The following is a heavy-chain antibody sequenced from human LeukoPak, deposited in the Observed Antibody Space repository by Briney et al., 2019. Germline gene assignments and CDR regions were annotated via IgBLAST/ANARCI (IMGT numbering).Heavy chain of an antibody. Sequence: ASVKVSCKASGYTFTSYGISWVRQASGQGLEWMGWISAYNGNTNYAQKLQGRVTMTTDTSTSTAYMELRSLRSDDTAVYYCARDAGYCSSTSCHTNDYWGQGTLVTVSS. CDR1: GYTFTSYG. D-gene: IGHD2-2*02. CDR2: ISAYNGNT. CDR3: ARDAGYCSSTSCHTNDY. V-gene: IGHV1-18*01. J-gene: IGHJ4*02.